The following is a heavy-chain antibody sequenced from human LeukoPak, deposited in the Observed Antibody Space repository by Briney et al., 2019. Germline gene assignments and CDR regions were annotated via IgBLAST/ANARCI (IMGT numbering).Heavy chain of an antibody. CDR2: ISWDGYST. D-gene: IGHD2-21*01. J-gene: IGHJ4*02. CDR1: GFTFDTYT. Sequence: GGSLRLSCAASGFTFDTYTMHWVRQAPGKGLEWVPLISWDGYSTYYANSVKGRFTSSRDNSKNSLFLQMNGLRPEDTAFYYCAKTRKAYCGGDCQGSDYWGQGTLVTVSS. V-gene: IGHV3-43D*03. CDR3: AKTRKAYCGGDCQGSDY.